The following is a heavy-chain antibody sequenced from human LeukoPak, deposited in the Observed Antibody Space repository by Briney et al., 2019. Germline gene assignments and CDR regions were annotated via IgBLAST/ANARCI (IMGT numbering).Heavy chain of an antibody. Sequence: KPSQTLSLTCTVSGGSISSGDYYWSWSRQPPGKGLEWIGYIYYSGSTYYNPSLKSRVTISVDTSKNQFSLKLSSVTAVDTAVYYCARGTKFLWFGEPPGYWGQGTLVTVSS. CDR2: IYYSGST. CDR3: ARGTKFLWFGEPPGY. J-gene: IGHJ4*02. D-gene: IGHD3-10*01. CDR1: GGSISSGDYY. V-gene: IGHV4-30-4*01.